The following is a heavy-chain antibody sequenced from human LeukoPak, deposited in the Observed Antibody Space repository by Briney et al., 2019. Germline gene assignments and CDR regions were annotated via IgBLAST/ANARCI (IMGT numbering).Heavy chain of an antibody. CDR1: GFTFSCYG. CDR2: IRCDGSNK. CDR3: AKAGSIRFDY. J-gene: IGHJ4*02. V-gene: IGHV3-30*02. Sequence: GGSLRLSCAAFGFTFSCYGMHWVRQAPGKGLEWVAFIRCDGSNKYYADSVKGRFTISRDNSKNTLYLQMNSLRPEDTAVYYCAKAGSIRFDYWGQGTLVTVSS. D-gene: IGHD1-26*01.